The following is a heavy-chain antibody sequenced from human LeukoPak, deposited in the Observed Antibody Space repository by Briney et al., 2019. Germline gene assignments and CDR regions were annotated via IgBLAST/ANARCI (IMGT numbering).Heavy chain of an antibody. CDR1: GYTFTSYH. J-gene: IGHJ5*02. Sequence: GASVKVSCKASGYTFTSYHMNWVRQATGQGLEWMGWMNPNTGNTGYAQKFQGRVTMTRNTSISTAYMELSSLRSDDTAVYYCARGLYSYAPWGQGTLVTVSS. V-gene: IGHV1-8*01. CDR2: MNPNTGNT. D-gene: IGHD5-18*01. CDR3: ARGLYSYAP.